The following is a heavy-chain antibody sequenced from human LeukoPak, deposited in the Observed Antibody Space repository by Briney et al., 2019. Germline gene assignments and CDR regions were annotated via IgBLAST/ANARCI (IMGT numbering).Heavy chain of an antibody. V-gene: IGHV4-34*01. CDR2: INRSGST. Sequence: PSETLSLTCAVYGGSFSGYYWSWIRQPPGKGLEWIGEINRSGSTNYNPSLKSRVTISVDTSKNQFSLKLSSVTAADTAVYYCARNKRGYSGYEIFDYWGQGTLVTVSS. CDR1: GGSFSGYY. J-gene: IGHJ4*02. CDR3: ARNKRGYSGYEIFDY. D-gene: IGHD5-12*01.